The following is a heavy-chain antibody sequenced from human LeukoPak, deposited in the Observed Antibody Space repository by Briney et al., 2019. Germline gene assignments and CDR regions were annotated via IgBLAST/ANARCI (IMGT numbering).Heavy chain of an antibody. Sequence: PSETLSLTCSVSGASVSDGNYYWSWTRQPPGKGLEWIGYMFYSESTKYNPSLKSRVTISVDKSKNQFSLHMSSVTAADTAVYYCAGYGGAFDYWGQGTLVTVSS. CDR2: MFYSEST. D-gene: IGHD3-16*01. CDR3: AGYGGAFDY. V-gene: IGHV4-61*01. CDR1: GASVSDGNYY. J-gene: IGHJ4*02.